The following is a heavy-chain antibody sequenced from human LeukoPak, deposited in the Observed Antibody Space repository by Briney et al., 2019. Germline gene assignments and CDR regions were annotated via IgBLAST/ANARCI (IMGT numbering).Heavy chain of an antibody. CDR1: GYTFTSYD. CDR2: MNPSSGNT. D-gene: IGHD6-13*01. V-gene: IGHV1-8*01. Sequence: ASVKVSCKASGYTFTSYDINWVRQATGQGLEWMGWMNPSSGNTGYAQKFQGRVTMTRNTSISTAYMELSSLRSEDTAVYYCARGDSSSWNWFDPWGQGTLVTVSS. CDR3: ARGDSSSWNWFDP. J-gene: IGHJ5*02.